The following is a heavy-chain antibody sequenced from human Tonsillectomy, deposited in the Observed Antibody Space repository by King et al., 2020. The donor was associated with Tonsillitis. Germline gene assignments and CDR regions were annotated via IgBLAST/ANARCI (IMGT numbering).Heavy chain of an antibody. CDR3: ARGRRGDSGGYYKNLYWNY. V-gene: IGHV4-59*01. CDR2: IYYSVCT. CDR1: GGSISSYY. Sequence: QLQESGPGLVKPSETLSLTCTVSGGSISSYYWSWIRQPPGKGLEWIGYIYYSVCTNYNPSLKSRVTISVDTSKNQFSLKLSSVTAADTAVYYCARGRRGDSGGYYKNLYWNYWGQGTLVTVSS. D-gene: IGHD3-22*01. J-gene: IGHJ4*02.